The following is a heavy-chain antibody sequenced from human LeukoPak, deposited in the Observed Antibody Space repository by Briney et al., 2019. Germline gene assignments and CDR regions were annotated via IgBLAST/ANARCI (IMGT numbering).Heavy chain of an antibody. CDR1: GFIFSNYG. CDR2: ISADGSNK. J-gene: IGHJ4*02. CDR3: AKGRNYDNSAGGY. Sequence: GGSLRLSCVASGFIFSNYGMHWVRQAPGKGLEWVAVISADGSNKDCADSVKARFTISRDNSKNTLYLQMNSLRSEDTAVYYCAKGRNYDNSAGGYWGQGTLVTVSS. V-gene: IGHV3-30*18. D-gene: IGHD3-22*01.